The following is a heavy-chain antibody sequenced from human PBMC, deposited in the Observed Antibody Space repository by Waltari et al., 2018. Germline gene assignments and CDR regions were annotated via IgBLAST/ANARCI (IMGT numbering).Heavy chain of an antibody. Sequence: EVQLVESGGGLVQPGGSLSLSCDASGFTLSGHWLHWVRQAPGKGLVGVARISSDGNTTTYADSVKGRFTISRDNAKNTVFLEMNSLTAEDTAMYYCARVEYSYGPYCFDSWGQGTLVTVSS. D-gene: IGHD5-18*01. CDR1: GFTLSGHW. V-gene: IGHV3-74*01. CDR3: ARVEYSYGPYCFDS. J-gene: IGHJ4*02. CDR2: ISSDGNTT.